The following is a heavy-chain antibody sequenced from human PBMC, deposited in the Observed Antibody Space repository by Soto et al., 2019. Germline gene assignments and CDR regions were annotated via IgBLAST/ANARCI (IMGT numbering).Heavy chain of an antibody. Sequence: QVQLVESGGGVVQPGRSLRLSCAASGFTFRTFAMHWVRQAPGKGLEWVAVIPHDGSKEYYADSVKGRFTISRDNSNNTLFLQMNSLRAEDTAVYFCARDDDTIHRGVLYYYYYGMDVWCQGTTVTVSS. CDR3: ARDDDTIHRGVLYYYYYGMDV. CDR2: IPHDGSKE. V-gene: IGHV3-30-3*01. J-gene: IGHJ6*02. CDR1: GFTFRTFA. D-gene: IGHD3-10*01.